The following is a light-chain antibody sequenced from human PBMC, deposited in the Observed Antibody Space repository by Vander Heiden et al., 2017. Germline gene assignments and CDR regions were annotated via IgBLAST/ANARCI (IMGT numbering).Light chain of an antibody. CDR3: QQYDTPPALT. CDR2: DAT. CDR1: QDISNY. Sequence: IQMTQSPSSLSASVGDRVTITCQASQDISNYLNWYQQKPGKAPKLLIYDATNLETGVPSRFSGSGSGTDSTFTISRLQPEDIATYCCQQYDTPPALTFGGGTKLEIK. V-gene: IGKV1-33*01. J-gene: IGKJ4*01.